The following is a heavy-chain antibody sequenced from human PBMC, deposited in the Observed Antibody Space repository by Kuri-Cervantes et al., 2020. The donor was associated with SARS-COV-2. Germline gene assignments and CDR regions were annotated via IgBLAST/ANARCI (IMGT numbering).Heavy chain of an antibody. Sequence: GSLRLSCTVSDGSISSYYWSWIRQPPGKGLEWIGYIYYSGSTNYNPSLKSRVTISVDTSKNQFSLKLSSVTAADTAVYYCARENWNYFDYWGQGTLVTVS. CDR1: DGSISSYY. CDR2: IYYSGST. CDR3: ARENWNYFDY. J-gene: IGHJ4*02. D-gene: IGHD1-1*01. V-gene: IGHV4-59*01.